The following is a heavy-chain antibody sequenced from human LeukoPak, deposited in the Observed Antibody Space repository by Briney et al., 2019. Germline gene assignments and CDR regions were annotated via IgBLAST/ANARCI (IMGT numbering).Heavy chain of an antibody. CDR3: TTGNWGPY. V-gene: IGHV3-15*07. J-gene: IGHJ4*02. CDR1: GFTFSNAW. CDR2: IKSKTDGETT. D-gene: IGHD7-27*01. Sequence: PGGSLILSCAASGFTFSNAWMNWVRQAPGKGLEWVGRIKSKTDGETTDFGAPVKGRFAISRDDSKNTMYLHMNSLRTEDTAVYYCTTGNWGPYWGQGTLVTVSS.